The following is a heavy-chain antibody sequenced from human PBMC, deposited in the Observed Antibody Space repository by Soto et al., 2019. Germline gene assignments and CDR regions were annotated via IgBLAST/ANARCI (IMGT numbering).Heavy chain of an antibody. V-gene: IGHV5-51*01. D-gene: IGHD5-18*01. CDR3: ARLSSYGFEYYYYMDV. J-gene: IGHJ6*03. CDR1: GYSFTSYC. CDR2: IYPGDSDT. Sequence: GESLKISCKGSGYSFTSYCIGWVRQLRGKGLEWMGIIYPGDSDTRYSPYLQGQVTISDGKSISTAYLQWSSLEDSDTAMYYCARLSSYGFEYYYYMDVWGKGTTVNVSS.